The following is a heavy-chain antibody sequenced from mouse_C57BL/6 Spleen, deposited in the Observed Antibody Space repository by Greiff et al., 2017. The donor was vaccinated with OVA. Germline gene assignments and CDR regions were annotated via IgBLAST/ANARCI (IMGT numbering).Heavy chain of an antibody. CDR3: ASAYYGGTPGAMDY. CDR1: GFTFSDYG. V-gene: IGHV5-17*01. Sequence: EVKLVESGGGLVKPGGSLKLSCAASGFTFSDYGMHWVRQAPEKGLEWVAYISSGSSTIYYADTVKGRFTISRDNAKTTLLLQMSSLRSEDTAMYCCASAYYGGTPGAMDYWGQGTSVTVSS. J-gene: IGHJ4*01. CDR2: ISSGSSTI. D-gene: IGHD1-1*01.